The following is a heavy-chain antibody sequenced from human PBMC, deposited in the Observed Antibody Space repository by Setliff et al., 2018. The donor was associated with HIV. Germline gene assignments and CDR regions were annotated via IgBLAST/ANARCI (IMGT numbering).Heavy chain of an antibody. CDR1: GGSFSGYY. V-gene: IGHV4-34*01. CDR3: TRHAGRENQLPHTYYYYMDV. CDR2: INHSGST. Sequence: SETLSLTCAVYGGSFSGYYWSWIRQPPGKGLEWIGEINHSGSTSYNPSLKSRVTISVDTSKNQFSLRLYSVTAADTAVYYCTRHAGRENQLPHTYYYYMDVWGEGATVTVS. D-gene: IGHD2-2*01. J-gene: IGHJ6*03.